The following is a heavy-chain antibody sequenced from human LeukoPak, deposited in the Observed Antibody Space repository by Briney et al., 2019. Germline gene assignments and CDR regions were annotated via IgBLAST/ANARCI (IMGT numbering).Heavy chain of an antibody. CDR2: TSYDGSNK. CDR3: ARSGYYDSSAPGAFDI. D-gene: IGHD3-22*01. CDR1: GFTFSSFG. Sequence: GGSLRLSCAASGFTFSSFGMHWVRQAPGKGLEWVAVTSYDGSNKYYADSVKGRFTISRDNSKNTLYLQMNSLRAEDTAVYYCARSGYYDSSAPGAFDIWGQGTMVTVSS. J-gene: IGHJ3*02. V-gene: IGHV3-30*03.